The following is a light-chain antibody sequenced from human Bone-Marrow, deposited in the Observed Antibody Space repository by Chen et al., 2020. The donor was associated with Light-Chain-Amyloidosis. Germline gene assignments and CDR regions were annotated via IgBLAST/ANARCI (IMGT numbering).Light chain of an antibody. V-gene: IGLV3-21*02. CDR3: QVWDRSSDRPV. CDR2: AER. CDR1: NIGSTS. Sequence: SYVLTQPSSVSVAPGQTATIACGGNNIGSTSVHWYQQTPGQAPLLVVYAERDRPSGIPERLSGSNAGNTATLTISRVEAGDEADYYCQVWDRSSDRPVFGGGTKLTVL. J-gene: IGLJ3*02.